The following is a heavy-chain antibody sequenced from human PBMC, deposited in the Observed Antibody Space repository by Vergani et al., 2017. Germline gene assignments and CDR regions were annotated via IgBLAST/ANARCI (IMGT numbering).Heavy chain of an antibody. CDR1: GGSFSGYY. J-gene: IGHJ6*03. CDR2: INHSGST. D-gene: IGHD1-26*01. CDR3: ARGRGHYYYYMDV. V-gene: IGHV4-34*01. Sequence: QVQLQQWGAGLLKPSETLSLTCAVYGGSFSGYYWSWIRQPPGKGLEWIGEINHSGSTNYNPSLKSRVTISVDTSKNQFSLKQSSVTAADTAVYYCARGRGHYYYYMDVWGKGTTVTVSS.